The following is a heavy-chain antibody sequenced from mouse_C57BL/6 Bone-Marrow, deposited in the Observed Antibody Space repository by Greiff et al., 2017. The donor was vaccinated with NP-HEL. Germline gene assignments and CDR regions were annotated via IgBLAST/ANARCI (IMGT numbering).Heavy chain of an antibody. V-gene: IGHV5-6*01. D-gene: IGHD1-1*01. CDR2: ISSGGSYT. CDR1: GFTFSSYG. J-gene: IGHJ4*01. CDR3: ARQDYGSRGGMDY. Sequence: EVQLVESGGDLVKPGGSLKLSCAASGFTFSSYGMSWVRQTPDKRLEWVATISSGGSYTYYPDSVKGRFTISRDNAKNTLYLQMSSLKSEDTAMYYCARQDYGSRGGMDYWGQGTSVTVSS.